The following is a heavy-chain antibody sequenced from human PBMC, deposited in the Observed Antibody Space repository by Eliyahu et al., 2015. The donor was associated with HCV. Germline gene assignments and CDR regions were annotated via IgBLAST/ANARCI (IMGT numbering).Heavy chain of an antibody. J-gene: IGHJ3*01. CDR3: ARSGRVQWTGESSAFDV. CDR1: GYSIXXGYY. Sequence: QVQLQESGPGLVKPSETLSLXCAVSGYSIXXGYYXGWIRQPPGKGLEWIGTIYHXGNTYYNPSLRSRLTFSVDMSKNHFSLKLDSVNVADTALYYCARSGRVQWTGESSAFDVWGQGTLVTVSS. CDR2: IYHXGNT. D-gene: IGHD3/OR15-3a*01. V-gene: IGHV4-38-2*01.